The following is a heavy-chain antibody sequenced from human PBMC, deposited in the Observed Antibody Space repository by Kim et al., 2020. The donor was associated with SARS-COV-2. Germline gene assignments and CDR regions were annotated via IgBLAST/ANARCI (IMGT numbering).Heavy chain of an antibody. D-gene: IGHD3-16*01. CDR3: ARYDYVEWAIDY. J-gene: IGHJ4*02. Sequence: SETLSLTCTVSGYSISSGYYWGWIRQPPGKGLEWIGSIYHSGSTYYNPSLKSRVTISVDTSKNQFSLKLSSVTAADTAVYYCARYDYVEWAIDYWGQGTLVTVSS. V-gene: IGHV4-38-2*02. CDR1: GYSISSGYY. CDR2: IYHSGST.